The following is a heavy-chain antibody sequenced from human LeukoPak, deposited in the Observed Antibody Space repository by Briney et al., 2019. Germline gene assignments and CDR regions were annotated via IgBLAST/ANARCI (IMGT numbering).Heavy chain of an antibody. V-gene: IGHV3-23*01. CDR3: ANGNRNLEVFDY. Sequence: GGSLRLSCAASGFTFSSYAMSWVRQAPGKGLEWVSAISGSGGSTYYADSVKGRFTISRDNSKNTLYLQMNSLRAEDTAVYYCANGNRNLEVFDYWGQGTLVTVSS. CDR2: ISGSGGST. J-gene: IGHJ4*02. D-gene: IGHD1-14*01. CDR1: GFTFSSYA.